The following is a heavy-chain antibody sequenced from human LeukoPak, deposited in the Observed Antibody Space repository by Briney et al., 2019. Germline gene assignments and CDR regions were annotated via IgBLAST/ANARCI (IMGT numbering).Heavy chain of an antibody. D-gene: IGHD6-13*01. V-gene: IGHV1-18*01. CDR2: ISAYNGNT. J-gene: IGHJ4*02. CDR3: ARLASYSSSWYYFDY. Sequence: ASVKVSCKASGYTFTSYGISWVRQAPGQGLEWMGWISAYNGNTNYAQKLQGRVTMTTDTSTSTAYMELRSLRSEDTAVYYCARLASYSSSWYYFDYWGQGTLVTVSS. CDR1: GYTFTSYG.